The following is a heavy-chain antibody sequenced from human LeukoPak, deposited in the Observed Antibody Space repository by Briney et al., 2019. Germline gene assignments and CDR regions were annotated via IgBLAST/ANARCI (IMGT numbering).Heavy chain of an antibody. CDR3: ANTIAVAGFYYYYGMDV. Sequence: GGSLRLSCAASGFTFSSYGMHWVRQAPGKGLEWVAFIRFDGNENYYADSVKGRFTISRDNSKNTLYLQMNSLRADDTTIYYCANTIAVAGFYYYYGMDVWGQGTTVTVSS. D-gene: IGHD6-19*01. CDR1: GFTFSSYG. J-gene: IGHJ6*02. V-gene: IGHV3-30*02. CDR2: IRFDGNEN.